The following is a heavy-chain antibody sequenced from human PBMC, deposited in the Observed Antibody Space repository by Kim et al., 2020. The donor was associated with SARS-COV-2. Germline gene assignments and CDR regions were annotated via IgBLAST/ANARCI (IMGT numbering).Heavy chain of an antibody. CDR1: GYTFTGYY. J-gene: IGHJ6*01. CDR3: ARDGRHYDVSSGYYYFYY. V-gene: IGHV1-2*02. D-gene: IGHD3-22*01. CDR2: INPNSGST. Sequence: ASVKVSCKASGYTFTGYYMHWVRQAPGQRLEWMGWINPNSGSTKYAQKFQGRVTITRDTSTSTAYMELSRLRSDDTAVYYCARDGRHYDVSSGYYYFYY.